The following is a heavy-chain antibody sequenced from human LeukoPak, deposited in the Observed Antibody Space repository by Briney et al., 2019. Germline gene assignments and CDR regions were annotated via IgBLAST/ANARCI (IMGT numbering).Heavy chain of an antibody. CDR2: IIPIFGTA. D-gene: IGHD1-26*01. CDR3: ASRELPETSPFDY. J-gene: IGHJ4*02. CDR1: GGTFSSYA. V-gene: IGHV1-69*05. Sequence: GSSVKVSCKASGGTFSSYAISWVRQAPGQGLEWVGRIIPIFGTANYAQKFQGRVTIATDESTSTAYMELSSLRSEDTAVYYCASRELPETSPFDYWGQGTLVTVSS.